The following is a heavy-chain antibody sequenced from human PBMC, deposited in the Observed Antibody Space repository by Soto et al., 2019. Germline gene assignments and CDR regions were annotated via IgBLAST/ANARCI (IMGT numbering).Heavy chain of an antibody. CDR3: ATAEALWFGGDAFDI. V-gene: IGHV1-24*01. D-gene: IGHD3-16*01. CDR2: FDPEDGET. Sequence: ASVNVSCKVSGYTLTELSMHWVRQAPGKGLEWMGGFDPEDGETIYAQKFQGRVTMTEDTSTDTAYMELSSLRSEDTAVYYCATAEALWFGGDAFDIWGQGTMVTVSS. CDR1: GYTLTELS. J-gene: IGHJ3*02.